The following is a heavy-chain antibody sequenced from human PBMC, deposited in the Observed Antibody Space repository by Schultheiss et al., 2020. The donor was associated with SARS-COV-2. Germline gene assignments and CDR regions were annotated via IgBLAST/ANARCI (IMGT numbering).Heavy chain of an antibody. CDR2: INHSGRT. D-gene: IGHD3-10*02. J-gene: IGHJ4*02. CDR3: RITMWEVGITGQRDAVDY. Sequence: GSLRLSCAVYGGSFSGYYWSWSRQPPGKGLEWIGEINHSGRTNYNPSLKSRVTMSVDTSKKQLSLNLRSVTAADSAVYYCRITMWEVGITGQRDAVDYWGQGTLVTVSS. CDR1: GGSFSGYY. V-gene: IGHV4-34*01.